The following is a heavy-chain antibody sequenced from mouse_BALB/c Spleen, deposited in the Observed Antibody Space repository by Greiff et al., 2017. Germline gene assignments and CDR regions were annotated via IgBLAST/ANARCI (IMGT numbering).Heavy chain of an antibody. Sequence: VQLQQSGAELAKPGASVKMSCKASGYTFTSYWMHWVKQRPGQGLEWIGYINPSTGYTEYNQKFKDKATLTADKSSSTAYMQLSSLTSEDSAVYYCARHGYYYRGYFDVWGAGTTVTVSS. CDR2: INPSTGYT. D-gene: IGHD2-3*01. V-gene: IGHV1-7*01. CDR1: GYTFTSYW. J-gene: IGHJ1*01. CDR3: ARHGYYYRGYFDV.